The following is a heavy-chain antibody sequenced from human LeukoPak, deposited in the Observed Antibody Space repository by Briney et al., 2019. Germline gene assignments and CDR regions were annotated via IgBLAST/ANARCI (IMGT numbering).Heavy chain of an antibody. CDR3: ARDAQWLVPEGYYFYMDV. CDR2: IKLDGSEE. V-gene: IGHV3-7*01. J-gene: IGHJ6*03. CDR1: GFTFSSSW. Sequence: GGSLRLSCAASGFTFSSSWMSWVRQAPATGLEWVANIKLDGSEEYYVDSVGGRFTISRDNANNSLYLQMSSLRAEDTAVYYCARDAQWLVPEGYYFYMDVWGKGTTVTVSS. D-gene: IGHD6-19*01.